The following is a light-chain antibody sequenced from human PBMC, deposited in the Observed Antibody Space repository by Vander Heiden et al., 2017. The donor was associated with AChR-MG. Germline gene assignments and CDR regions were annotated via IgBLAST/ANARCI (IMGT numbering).Light chain of an antibody. V-gene: IGKV3-11*01. Sequence: EIVLTQSPATLSLSPGERATLSCRASQDVSIYLTWYQQKPGQAPRLLIYDASNRATGIPARFSGSGSETDFTLTISSLGPEDFAVYYCQHRSNWPRTFGQGTKVEIK. CDR3: QHRSNWPRT. CDR1: QDVSIY. J-gene: IGKJ1*01. CDR2: DAS.